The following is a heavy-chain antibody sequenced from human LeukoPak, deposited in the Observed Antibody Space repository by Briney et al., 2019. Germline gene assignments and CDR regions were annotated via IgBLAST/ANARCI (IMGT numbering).Heavy chain of an antibody. J-gene: IGHJ5*02. CDR2: INPNSGGT. D-gene: IGHD3-10*01. V-gene: IGHV1-2*02. CDR3: ARDLTLVRGARYRPYKWFNP. CDR1: GYTFTGYY. Sequence: AASVKVSCKASGYTFTGYYMHWVRQAPGQGLEWMGWINPNSGGTNYAQKFQGRVTMTRDTSISTAYMELSRLRSEDTALYYCARDLTLVRGARYRPYKWFNPWGQGTLVIVSS.